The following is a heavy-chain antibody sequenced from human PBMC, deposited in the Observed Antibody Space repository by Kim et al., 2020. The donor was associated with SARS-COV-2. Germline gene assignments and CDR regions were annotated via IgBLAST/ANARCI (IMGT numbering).Heavy chain of an antibody. CDR2: IWYDGSNK. V-gene: IGHV3-33*01. J-gene: IGHJ4*02. CDR3: ARDVGYDWYFDY. Sequence: GGSLRLSCAASGFTFSSYGMHWVRQAPGKGLEWVAVIWYDGSNKYYADSVKGRFTISRDNSKNTLYLQMNSLRAEDTAVYYCARDVGYDWYFDYWGQGTLVTVSS. CDR1: GFTFSSYG. D-gene: IGHD5-12*01.